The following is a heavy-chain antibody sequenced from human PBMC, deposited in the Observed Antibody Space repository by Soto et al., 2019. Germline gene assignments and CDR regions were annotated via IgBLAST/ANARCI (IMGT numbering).Heavy chain of an antibody. CDR3: AGGYCSSTSCFDAFDI. CDR2: ISSSSSYT. D-gene: IGHD2-2*01. V-gene: IGHV3-11*06. J-gene: IGHJ3*02. Sequence: GGSLRLSCAASGFTFSDHYMSWIRQAPGKGLEWVSYISSSSSYTNYADSVKGRFTISRDNAKNSLYLQMNSLRAEDTAVYYCAGGYCSSTSCFDAFDIWGQGTMVTVSS. CDR1: GFTFSDHY.